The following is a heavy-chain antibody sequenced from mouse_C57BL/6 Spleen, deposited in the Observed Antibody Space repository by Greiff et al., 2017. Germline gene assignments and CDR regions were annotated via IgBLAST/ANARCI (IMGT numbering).Heavy chain of an antibody. D-gene: IGHD2-14*01. CDR3: GGYSTSFAY. Sequence: QVQLQQSGAELVRPGTSVKVSCKASGYAFTNYLIEWVKQRPGQGLEWIGRINPGSGSTNYNAKFKGKATFTAETSSNTAYMQLSSLTTEDSAIYDSGGYSTSFAYWGQGTLVTVSA. CDR1: GYAFTNYL. CDR2: INPGSGST. J-gene: IGHJ3*01. V-gene: IGHV1-54*01.